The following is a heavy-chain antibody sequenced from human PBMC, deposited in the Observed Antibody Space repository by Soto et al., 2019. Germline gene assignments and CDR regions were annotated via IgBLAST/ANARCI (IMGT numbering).Heavy chain of an antibody. CDR1: GGSISSYY. Sequence: PSETLSLTCTVSGGSISSYYWSWIRQPPGKGLEWIGYIYYSGSTNYNPSLKSRVTISVDTSKNQFSLKLSSVTAADTAVYYCARGAETIFGLHGMDVWGQGTTVTVSS. D-gene: IGHD3-3*01. CDR3: ARGAETIFGLHGMDV. V-gene: IGHV4-59*12. J-gene: IGHJ6*02. CDR2: IYYSGST.